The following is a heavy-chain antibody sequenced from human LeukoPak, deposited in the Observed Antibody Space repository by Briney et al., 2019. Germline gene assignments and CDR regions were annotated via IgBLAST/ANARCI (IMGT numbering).Heavy chain of an antibody. CDR1: GGSFSGYY. J-gene: IGHJ4*02. CDR2: INHSGST. CDR3: ATARSTIFRRYYFDY. V-gene: IGHV4-34*01. D-gene: IGHD3-9*01. Sequence: SETLSLTCAVYGGSFSGYYWSWIRQPPGKGLEWIGQINHSGSTNYSPSLKSRVTISVDTSKNQFSLKLSSVTAADTAVYYCATARSTIFRRYYFDYWGQGTLVTVSS.